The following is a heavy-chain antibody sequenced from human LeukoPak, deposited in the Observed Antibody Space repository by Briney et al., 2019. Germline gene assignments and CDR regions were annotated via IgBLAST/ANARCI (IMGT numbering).Heavy chain of an antibody. CDR3: AGTYSSGWYGGNWFDP. CDR1: GGSISSSSYY. V-gene: IGHV4-39*01. Sequence: SETLSLTCTVSGGSISSSSYYWGWIRQPPGKGLEWIGSIYYSGSTYYNPSLKSRVTISVDTSKNQFSLKLSSVTAADTAVYYCAGTYSSGWYGGNWFDPWGQGTLVTVSS. J-gene: IGHJ5*02. CDR2: IYYSGST. D-gene: IGHD6-19*01.